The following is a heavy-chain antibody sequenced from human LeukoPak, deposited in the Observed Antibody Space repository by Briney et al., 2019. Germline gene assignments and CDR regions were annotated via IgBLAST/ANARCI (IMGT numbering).Heavy chain of an antibody. CDR2: ISSSSSYI. J-gene: IGHJ4*02. Sequence: GGSLRLSCAASGFTFSSYSMNWVRQAPGKGLEWVSSISSSSSYIYYADSVKGRFTISRDNSKNTLYLQMNSLRAEDTAVYYCAKDQTPWNHRGDYFDYWGQGTLVTVSS. D-gene: IGHD1-14*01. CDR1: GFTFSSYS. V-gene: IGHV3-21*01. CDR3: AKDQTPWNHRGDYFDY.